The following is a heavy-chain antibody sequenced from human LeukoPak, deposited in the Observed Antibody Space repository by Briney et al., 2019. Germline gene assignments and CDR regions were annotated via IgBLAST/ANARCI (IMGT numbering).Heavy chain of an antibody. J-gene: IGHJ4*02. CDR2: ISDSGGST. CDR1: GFTFSNYA. V-gene: IGHV3-23*01. CDR3: AKDHGSGSYLFDY. Sequence: GGSLRLSCAASGFTFSNYAMSWVRQAPGKGLEWVSTISDSGGSTYYADSVKGRLTISRDNSKNTLYLQMNSLRAEDTAAYYCAKDHGSGSYLFDYWGQGTLVTVSS. D-gene: IGHD3-10*01.